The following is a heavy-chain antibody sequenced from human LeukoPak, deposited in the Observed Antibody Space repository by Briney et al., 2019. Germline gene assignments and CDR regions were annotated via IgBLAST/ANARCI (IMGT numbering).Heavy chain of an antibody. D-gene: IGHD6-19*01. CDR1: GYTFTGYY. CDR2: INPSGGST. J-gene: IGHJ4*02. CDR3: ARGEAVAGTFYFDY. V-gene: IGHV1-46*01. Sequence: ASVKVSCKTSGYTFTGYYMHWVRQAPGQGLEWMGIINPSGGSTSYAQKFQGRVTMTRDTSTITVYMELSSLRSEDTAVYYCARGEAVAGTFYFDYWGQGTLVTLYS.